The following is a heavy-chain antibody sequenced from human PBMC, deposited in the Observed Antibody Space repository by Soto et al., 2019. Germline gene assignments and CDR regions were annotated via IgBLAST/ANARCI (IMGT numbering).Heavy chain of an antibody. D-gene: IGHD6-19*01. J-gene: IGHJ6*02. CDR3: ARETIAVAGNPYYYYGMDV. Sequence: PSETLSLTCTVSGGSISSYYWSWIRQPPGKGLEWIGYIYYSGSTNYNPSLKSRVTISVDTSKNQFSLKLSSVTAADTAVYYCARETIAVAGNPYYYYGMDVWGQGTTVTVSS. V-gene: IGHV4-59*12. CDR2: IYYSGST. CDR1: GGSISSYY.